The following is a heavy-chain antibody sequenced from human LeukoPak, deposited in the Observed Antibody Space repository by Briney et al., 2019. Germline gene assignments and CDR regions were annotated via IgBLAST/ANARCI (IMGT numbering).Heavy chain of an antibody. J-gene: IGHJ6*02. V-gene: IGHV3-23*01. CDR2: ISGSGGST. CDR3: AKVFGASASITMVRGVTDPYYYYGMDV. CDR1: GFTVSSNY. Sequence: GGSLRLSCAASGFTVSSNYMSWVRQAPGKGLEWVSAISGSGGSTYYADSVKGRFTISRDNSKNTLYLQMNSLRAEDTAVYYCAKVFGASASITMVRGVTDPYYYYGMDVWGQGTTVTVSS. D-gene: IGHD3-10*01.